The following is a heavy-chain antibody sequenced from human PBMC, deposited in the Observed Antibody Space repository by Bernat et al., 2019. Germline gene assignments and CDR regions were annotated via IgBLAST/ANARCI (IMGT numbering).Heavy chain of an antibody. D-gene: IGHD3-9*01. V-gene: IGHV4-39*01. CDR2: IYYSGTT. Sequence: QLQLHESGPGLVKPSETLSLTYTVSGGSISSSSYYWGWIRQPPGKGLEWIGSIYYSGTTYYNPSLKSRATISVDTSKNQFSLRLSSVTAADTAVYYCTRRYSGRGFDYWGQGTLVTVSS. CDR1: GGSISSSSYY. CDR3: TRRYSGRGFDY. J-gene: IGHJ4*02.